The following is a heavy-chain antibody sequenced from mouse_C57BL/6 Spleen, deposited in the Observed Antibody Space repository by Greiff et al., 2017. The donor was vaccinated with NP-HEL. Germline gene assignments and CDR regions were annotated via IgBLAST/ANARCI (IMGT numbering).Heavy chain of an antibody. CDR2: INYDGSST. V-gene: IGHV5-16*01. J-gene: IGHJ4*01. CDR1: GFTFSDYY. Sequence: EVQLQQSEGGLVQPGSSMKLSCTASGFTFSDYYMAWVRQVPEKGLEWVADINYDGSSTYYLDSLKSRFIISRDNAKNILYLQMSSLKSEDTATYYCARLGYYGSSSYYYAMDYWGQGTSVTVSS. CDR3: ARLGYYGSSSYYYAMDY. D-gene: IGHD1-1*01.